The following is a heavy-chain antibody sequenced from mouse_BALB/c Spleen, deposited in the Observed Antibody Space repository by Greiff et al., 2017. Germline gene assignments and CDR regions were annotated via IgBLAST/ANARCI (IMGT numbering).Heavy chain of an antibody. CDR1: GFNIKDTY. CDR3: ARDDYYAMDY. J-gene: IGHJ4*01. V-gene: IGHV14-3*02. Sequence: EVKVVESGAELVKPGASVKLSCTASGFNIKDTYMHWVKQRPEQGLEWIGRIDPANGNTKYDPKFQGKATITADTSSNTAYLQLSSLTSEDTAVYYCARDDYYAMDYWGQGTSVTVSS. CDR2: IDPANGNT.